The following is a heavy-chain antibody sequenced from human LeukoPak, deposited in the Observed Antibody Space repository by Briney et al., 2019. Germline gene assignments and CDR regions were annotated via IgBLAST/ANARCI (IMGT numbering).Heavy chain of an antibody. CDR2: ISSSSSYI. Sequence: GGSLRLSCAASGFTFSSYSMNWVRQAPGKGLEWVSSISSSSSYIYYADSVKGRFTISRDNARNSLYLQMNSLRAEDTAVYYCARDSVFEDAFDIWGQGTMVTVSS. D-gene: IGHD3-10*01. J-gene: IGHJ3*02. V-gene: IGHV3-21*01. CDR3: ARDSVFEDAFDI. CDR1: GFTFSSYS.